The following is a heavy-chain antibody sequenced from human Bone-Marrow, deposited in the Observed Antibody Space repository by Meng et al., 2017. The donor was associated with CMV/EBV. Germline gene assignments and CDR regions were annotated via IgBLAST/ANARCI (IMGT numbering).Heavy chain of an antibody. J-gene: IGHJ6*02. CDR1: GGTFSIYG. D-gene: IGHD4/OR15-4a*01. V-gene: IGHV1-69*05. Sequence: SVKVSCKASGGTFSIYGITWVRQVPGQGLEWMGGIIPMFGTANYAQKFQGRVAITTDESTSTGYMDLSRLRSEDTAVYYCTRGDYGGMDVWGRGTTVTVSS. CDR2: IIPMFGTA. CDR3: TRGDYGGMDV.